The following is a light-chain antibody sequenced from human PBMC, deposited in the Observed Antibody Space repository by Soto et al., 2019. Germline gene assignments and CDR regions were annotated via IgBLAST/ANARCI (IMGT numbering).Light chain of an antibody. J-gene: IGKJ1*01. CDR1: QSVSSNY. CDR3: QQFDRSLPSWT. Sequence: ETVLTQSPGTLSLSPGERATLSCRASQSVSSNYLAWYQHIPGQAPRLLIYGASTRATGIPDRFSGSGSGTDFTLTISRLGPEYFAVYYCQQFDRSLPSWTFGQGTKVE. V-gene: IGKV3-20*01. CDR2: GAS.